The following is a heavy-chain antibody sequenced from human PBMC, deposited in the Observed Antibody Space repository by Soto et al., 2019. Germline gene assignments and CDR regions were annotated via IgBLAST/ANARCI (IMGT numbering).Heavy chain of an antibody. CDR1: GYSISSGYY. D-gene: IGHD4-17*01. V-gene: IGHV4-38-2*01. CDR3: ARAFYGYYAAYYYGMDV. Sequence: SETLSLTCAVSGYSISSGYYWGWIRQPPGKGLEWIGNIHHSGSTYYNSSLKSRVTISVDTSKNQFSLKLSSVTAADTAVYYCARAFYGYYAAYYYGMDVWGQGTTVTVS. J-gene: IGHJ6*02. CDR2: IHHSGST.